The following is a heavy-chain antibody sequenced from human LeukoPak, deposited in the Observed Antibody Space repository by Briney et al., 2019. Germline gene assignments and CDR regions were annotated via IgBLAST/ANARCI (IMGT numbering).Heavy chain of an antibody. D-gene: IGHD2-15*01. CDR3: AKDREVAATLYAEYFQH. Sequence: GGSLRLSCAASGFTFSSYAMSWVRQAPGKGLEWVSAISGSGGSTYYAGSVKGRFTISRDNSKNTLYLQMNSLRAEDTAVYYCAKDREVAATLYAEYFQHWGQGTLVTVSS. J-gene: IGHJ1*01. V-gene: IGHV3-23*01. CDR2: ISGSGGST. CDR1: GFTFSSYA.